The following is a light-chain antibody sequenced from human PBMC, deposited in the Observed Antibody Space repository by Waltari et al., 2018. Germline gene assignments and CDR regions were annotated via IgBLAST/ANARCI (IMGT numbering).Light chain of an antibody. CDR1: NSNIGSNS. Sequence: QSVLTQPPSASGTPGQRVTMSCSGRNSNIGSNSVYWYQQLPGTAPKLLIYKNDLRPSGVPDRISGSKSGTSASLAISGLRSEDEADYYCSSWDDSLSGVVLGGGTKLTVL. CDR3: SSWDDSLSGVV. V-gene: IGLV1-47*01. J-gene: IGLJ2*01. CDR2: KND.